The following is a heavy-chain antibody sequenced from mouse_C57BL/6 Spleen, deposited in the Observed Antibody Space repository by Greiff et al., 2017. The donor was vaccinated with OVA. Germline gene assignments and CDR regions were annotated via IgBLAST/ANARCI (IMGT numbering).Heavy chain of an antibody. CDR3: VRDPYYFDY. CDR2: IRSKSNNYAT. CDR1: GFSFNTYA. V-gene: IGHV10-1*01. Sequence: EVQLQESGGGLVQPKGSLKLSCAASGFSFNTYAMNWVRQAPGKGLEWVARIRSKSNNYATYYADSVKDRFTISRDDSESMLYLQMNNLKTEDTAMYYCVRDPYYFDYWGQGTTLTVSS. J-gene: IGHJ2*01.